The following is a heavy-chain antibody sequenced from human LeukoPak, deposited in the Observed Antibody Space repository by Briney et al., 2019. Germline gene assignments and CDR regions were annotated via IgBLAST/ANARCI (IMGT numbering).Heavy chain of an antibody. CDR2: INPNRGYT. J-gene: IGHJ5*02. CDR1: GYTFTNND. V-gene: IGHV1-8*01. Sequence: GASVKVSCKTSGYTFTNNDINWVRQATGRGLEWVGWINPNRGYTGYSQKLQGRVTITRNTSISTVYMELNSLTSEDTAVYYCARCRGVDCAWFDPWGQGTLVSVSS. D-gene: IGHD2-21*02. CDR3: ARCRGVDCAWFDP.